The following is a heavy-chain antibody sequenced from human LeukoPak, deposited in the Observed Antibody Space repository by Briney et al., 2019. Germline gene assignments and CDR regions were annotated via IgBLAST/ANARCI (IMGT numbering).Heavy chain of an antibody. CDR1: GGSLSSSDYY. D-gene: IGHD6-13*01. CDR2: IYYSGST. J-gene: IGHJ4*02. V-gene: IGHV4-61*08. CDR3: ARGSSSSHHPALS. Sequence: PSETLSLTCSVSGGSLSSSDYYWGWIRRPPGKGLEWIGYIYYSGSTNYNPSLKSRVTISVDTSKNQFSLKLSSVTAADTALYYCARGSSSSHHPALSWGQGTLVTVSS.